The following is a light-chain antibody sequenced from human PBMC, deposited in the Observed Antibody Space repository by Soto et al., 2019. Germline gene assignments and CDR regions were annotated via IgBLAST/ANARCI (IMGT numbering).Light chain of an antibody. CDR2: GAS. Sequence: EIVLTQSPGTLSLSPGERATLSCRASRSVNNNYLAWYQQKPGQAPRLLIFGASSRATGIPDRFIGSGSGTEFILTISRLEPDDFAIYHCHQHGGSPETFGQGTNVDIK. CDR1: RSVNNNY. CDR3: HQHGGSPET. J-gene: IGKJ1*01. V-gene: IGKV3-20*01.